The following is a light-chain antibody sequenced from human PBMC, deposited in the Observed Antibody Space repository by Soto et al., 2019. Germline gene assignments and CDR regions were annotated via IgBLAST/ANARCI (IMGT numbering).Light chain of an antibody. J-gene: IGLJ2*01. V-gene: IGLV1-40*01. CDR3: QSYDNRLSGSVV. CDR2: GNS. CDR1: SSNIGANYD. Sequence: QSVLTQPPSVSGAPGQRVTISCTGSSSNIGANYDVHWYQQLPGTAPKLLIYGNSNRPSGVPDRFSGSKSGTSASLTITGLQAEDAADYYCQSYDNRLSGSVVFGGGTKLTVL.